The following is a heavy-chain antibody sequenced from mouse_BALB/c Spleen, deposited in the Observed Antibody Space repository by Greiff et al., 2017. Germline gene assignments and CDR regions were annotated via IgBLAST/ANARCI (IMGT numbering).Heavy chain of an antibody. CDR2: INPSNGGT. V-gene: IGHV1S81*02. Sequence: QVQLQQPGAELVKPGASVKLSCKASGYTFTSYYMYWVKQRPGQGLEWIGGINPSNGGTNFNEKFKSKATLTVDKSSSTAYMQLSSLTSEDSAVYYYTRWTYGSSYDYYAMDYWGQGTSVTVSS. CDR3: TRWTYGSSYDYYAMDY. CDR1: GYTFTSYY. J-gene: IGHJ4*01. D-gene: IGHD1-1*01.